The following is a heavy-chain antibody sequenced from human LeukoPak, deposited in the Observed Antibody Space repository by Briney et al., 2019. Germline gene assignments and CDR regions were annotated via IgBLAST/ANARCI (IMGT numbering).Heavy chain of an antibody. V-gene: IGHV1-18*01. J-gene: IGHJ5*02. D-gene: IGHD3-3*01. Sequence: ASVKVSCKASGYTFTSYGISWVRQAPGQGLEWMGWISAYNGNTNYAQKLQGRVTMTTDTSTSTAYMELRSLRSDDTAVYYCARSSITIFGVVNNWFDPWGQGTLVTVSS. CDR3: ARSSITIFGVVNNWFDP. CDR2: ISAYNGNT. CDR1: GYTFTSYG.